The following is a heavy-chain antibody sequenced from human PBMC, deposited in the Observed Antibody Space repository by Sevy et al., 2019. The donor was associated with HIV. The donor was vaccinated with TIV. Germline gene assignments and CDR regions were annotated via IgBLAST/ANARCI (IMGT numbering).Heavy chain of an antibody. Sequence: GGSLRLSCAASGFTFSSYWMNWIRQAPGKGLEGVANIKQDGSEKNYVDSVKGRFTISRDNAKNSLYLEMNTLRAEDTAVYYCATSGGETWGQGTLVTVSS. J-gene: IGHJ5*02. V-gene: IGHV3-7*01. CDR3: ATSGGET. D-gene: IGHD3-16*01. CDR2: IKQDGSEK. CDR1: GFTFSSYW.